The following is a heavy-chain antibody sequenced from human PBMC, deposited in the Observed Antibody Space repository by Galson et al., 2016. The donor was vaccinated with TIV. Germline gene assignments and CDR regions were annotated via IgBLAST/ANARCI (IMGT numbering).Heavy chain of an antibody. CDR1: GVSINNPNR. CDR3: ATALPYYDGYYFDY. Sequence: LSLTCDVSGVSINNPNRWNWVRQPPGKRLEWVGQIYHSGGTNYSPSLRHRVTISIDKSRNQFSLKLSSVTAADTAVYYCATALPYYDGYYFDYWGPGTLVAVSS. V-gene: IGHV4/OR15-8*02. J-gene: IGHJ4*02. CDR2: IYHSGGT. D-gene: IGHD3-22*01.